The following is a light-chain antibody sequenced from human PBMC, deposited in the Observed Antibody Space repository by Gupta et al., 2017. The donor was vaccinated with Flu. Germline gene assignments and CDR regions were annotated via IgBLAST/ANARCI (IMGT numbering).Light chain of an antibody. J-gene: IGKJ2*01. V-gene: IGKV2-28*01. CDR3: MQALQTKT. Sequence: PVTPGEPASISCRSSQSLLHSNGYNYLDWYLQKPGQSPQLLIYLGSNRASGVPDRFSGSGSGTDFTLKISRVEAEDVGVYYCMQALQTKTFGQGTKLEIK. CDR2: LGS. CDR1: QSLLHSNGYNY.